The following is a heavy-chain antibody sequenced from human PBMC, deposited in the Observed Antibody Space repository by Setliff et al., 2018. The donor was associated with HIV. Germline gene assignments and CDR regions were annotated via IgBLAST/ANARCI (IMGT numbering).Heavy chain of an antibody. J-gene: IGHJ4*02. Sequence: VASVKVSCKVSGYTLTEVSIHWVRQAPGKGLEWMGGFDPEDDETVYAQKFQGRVTITRDTSASTAYMELSSLRSEDTAVYYCARDQYYYDSSGYYFDYWGQGTLVTVSS. V-gene: IGHV1-24*01. CDR1: GYTLTEVS. CDR2: FDPEDDET. D-gene: IGHD3-22*01. CDR3: ARDQYYYDSSGYYFDY.